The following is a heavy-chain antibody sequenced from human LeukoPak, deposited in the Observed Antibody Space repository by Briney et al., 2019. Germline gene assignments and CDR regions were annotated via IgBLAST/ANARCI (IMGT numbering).Heavy chain of an antibody. J-gene: IGHJ4*02. CDR3: AREAWIWSY. CDR2: IKQDGSEK. Sequence: GGSLRLSCAASGFTFSSYWMSWVRQAPGKGLEWEANIKQDGSEKYYVDSVKGRFAISRDNTKNSLYLQMNSLRAEDTAVYYCAREAWIWSYWGQGTLVTVSS. V-gene: IGHV3-7*01. D-gene: IGHD5-12*01. CDR1: GFTFSSYW.